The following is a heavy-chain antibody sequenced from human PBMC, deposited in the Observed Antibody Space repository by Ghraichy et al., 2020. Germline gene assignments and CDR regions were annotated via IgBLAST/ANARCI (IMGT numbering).Heavy chain of an antibody. CDR2: ISAYNGNT. V-gene: IGHV1-18*01. J-gene: IGHJ6*02. CDR3: ARAGIQLWFISDYYYYGMDV. CDR1: GYTFTSYG. Sequence: ASVKVSCKASGYTFTSYGISWVRQAPGQGLEWMGWISAYNGNTNYAQKLQGRVTMTTDTSTSTAYMELRSLRSDDTAVYYCARAGIQLWFISDYYYYGMDVWGQGTTVTVSS. D-gene: IGHD5-18*01.